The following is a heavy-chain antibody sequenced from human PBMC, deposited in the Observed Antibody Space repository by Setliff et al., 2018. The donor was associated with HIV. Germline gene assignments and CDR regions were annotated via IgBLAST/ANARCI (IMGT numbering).Heavy chain of an antibody. CDR3: ARDRAYRSSQAGVYEVTTLDY. CDR1: GGSISSYY. CDR2: IYTSGST. D-gene: IGHD4-17*01. Sequence: SETLSLTCTVSGGSISSYYWSWIRQPAGKGLEWIGHIYTSGSTNYNPSLKSRVTMSVDMSKNQFSLKLSSVTAADTAVYYCARDRAYRSSQAGVYEVTTLDYWGQGTLVTVSS. V-gene: IGHV4-4*07. J-gene: IGHJ4*02.